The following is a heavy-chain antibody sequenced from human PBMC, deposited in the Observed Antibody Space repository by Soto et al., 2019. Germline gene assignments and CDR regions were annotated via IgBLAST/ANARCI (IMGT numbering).Heavy chain of an antibody. CDR1: GFTFSSYS. V-gene: IGHV3-21*01. J-gene: IGHJ3*02. CDR2: ISSSSSYI. CDR3: EWGTCGDTTSYAFDI. Sequence: GGSLRLSCAASGFTFSSYSMNWVRQAPGKGLEWVSSISSSSSYIYYADSVKGRFTISRYNDKHSLYLQMNRLTAEDTAASVCEWGTCGDTTSYAFDIWGQGTMVTVSS. D-gene: IGHD3-16*01.